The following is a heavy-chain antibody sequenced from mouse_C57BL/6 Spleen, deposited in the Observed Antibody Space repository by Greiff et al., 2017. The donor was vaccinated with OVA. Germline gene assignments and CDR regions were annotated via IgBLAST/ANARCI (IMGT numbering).Heavy chain of an antibody. CDR3: ATRYSNYEGWYFDV. V-gene: IGHV5-12*01. J-gene: IGHJ1*03. CDR2: ISNGGGST. Sequence: EVQLQESGGGLVQPGGSLKLSCAASGFTFSDYYMYWVRQTPEKRLEWVAYISNGGGSTYYPDTVKGRFTISRDNAKNTLYLQMSRLKSEDTAMYYCATRYSNYEGWYFDVWGTGTTVTVSS. CDR1: GFTFSDYY. D-gene: IGHD2-5*01.